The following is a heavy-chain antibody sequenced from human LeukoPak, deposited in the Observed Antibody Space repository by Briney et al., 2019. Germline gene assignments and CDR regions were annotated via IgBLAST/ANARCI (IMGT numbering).Heavy chain of an antibody. CDR3: ARAWYYYDSSGYYPFDY. Sequence: PSLTCVVSGGSISSYYWSWIRQPAGKGLEWIGRVYPSGNTDCNPSLKSRVTMSVDTTKSQFSLKLSSVTAADTAVYYCARAWYYYDSSGYYPFDYWGQGTLVTVSS. D-gene: IGHD3-22*01. V-gene: IGHV4-4*07. J-gene: IGHJ4*02. CDR2: VYPSGNT. CDR1: GGSISSYY.